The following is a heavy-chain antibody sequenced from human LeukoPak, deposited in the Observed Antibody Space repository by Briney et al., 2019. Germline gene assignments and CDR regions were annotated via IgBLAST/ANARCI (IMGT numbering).Heavy chain of an antibody. Sequence: SETLSLTCTVSGGSISRYYWSWIRQPPGKGLEWIGYIYYSGSTNYNPSLKSRVTISVDTSKNQFSLKLSSVTAADTAVYYCARLESQDSSGYLGLDYWGQGTLVTVSS. D-gene: IGHD3-22*01. V-gene: IGHV4-59*08. CDR3: ARLESQDSSGYLGLDY. J-gene: IGHJ4*02. CDR2: IYYSGST. CDR1: GGSISRYY.